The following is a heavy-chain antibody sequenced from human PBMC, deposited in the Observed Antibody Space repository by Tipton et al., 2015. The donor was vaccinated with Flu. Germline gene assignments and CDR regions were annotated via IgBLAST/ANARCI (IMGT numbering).Heavy chain of an antibody. CDR1: GFTFSSYS. J-gene: IGHJ6*02. CDR3: AREAPVSAAYCSSPSCYWGGGMDV. Sequence: SLRLSCAASGFTFSSYSMNWVRQAPGKGLEWVSSISSSSSYIYYADSVKGRFTISRDNAKNSLYLQMNSLRAEDTAVYYCAREAPVSAAYCSSPSCYWGGGMDVWGQGTTVTVSS. CDR2: ISSSSSYI. D-gene: IGHD2-2*01. V-gene: IGHV3-21*01.